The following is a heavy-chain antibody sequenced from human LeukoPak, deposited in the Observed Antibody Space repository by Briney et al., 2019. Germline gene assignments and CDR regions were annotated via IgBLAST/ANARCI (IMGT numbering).Heavy chain of an antibody. J-gene: IGHJ4*02. CDR3: TRQSGTVTPIDY. CDR2: IHHSGST. Sequence: PSETLSLTCAVPSGSLSGYPWGWIRQAPGKGLDWIGEIHHSGSTTYNSSLKNRVTISLDKPKSQFSLILTSVTAADTAVYYCTRQSGTVTPIDYWGQGILVTVPS. D-gene: IGHD4-17*01. CDR1: SGSLSGYP. V-gene: IGHV4-34*01.